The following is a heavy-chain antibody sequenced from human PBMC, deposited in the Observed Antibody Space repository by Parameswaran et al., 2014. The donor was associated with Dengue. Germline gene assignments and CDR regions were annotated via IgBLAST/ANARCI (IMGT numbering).Heavy chain of an antibody. J-gene: IGHJ6*02. CDR2: INPNSGGT. Sequence: WVRQAPGQGLEWMGWINPNSGGTNYAQKFQGRVTMTRDTSISTAYMELSRLRSDDTAVYYCARDRGPSAYYYDSSGYYGMDVWGQGTTVTVSS. V-gene: IGHV1-2*02. CDR3: ARDRGPSAYYYDSSGYYGMDV. D-gene: IGHD3-22*01.